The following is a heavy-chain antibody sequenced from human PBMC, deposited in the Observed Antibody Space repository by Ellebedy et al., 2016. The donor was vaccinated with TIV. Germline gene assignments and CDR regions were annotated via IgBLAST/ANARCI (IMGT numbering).Heavy chain of an antibody. D-gene: IGHD3-9*01. CDR2: IDPSGSYA. J-gene: IGHJ5*02. Sequence: KVSCKASGYSFTTYFITWVRQMPGKGLEWMGRIDPSGSYAVYSPSFQGHVTISADKSITTSYLQWTSLQASDTAMYYCARGDIVIGGGRNWFDPWGQGTLVTVSS. V-gene: IGHV5-10-1*01. CDR1: GYSFTTYF. CDR3: ARGDIVIGGGRNWFDP.